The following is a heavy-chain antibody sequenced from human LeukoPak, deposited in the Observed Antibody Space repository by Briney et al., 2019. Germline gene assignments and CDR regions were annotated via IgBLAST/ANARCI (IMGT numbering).Heavy chain of an antibody. D-gene: IGHD3-22*01. Sequence: RGSLRLSCAASGFTFSGYAMSWVRQAAGKGLEWVSAISGSGGSTYYADSVKGRFTISRDNAKNSLYLQMNSLRAEDTAVYYCARGRDSSAWGQGTLVTVSS. CDR3: ARGRDSSA. CDR1: GFTFSGYA. CDR2: ISGSGGST. V-gene: IGHV3-23*01. J-gene: IGHJ4*02.